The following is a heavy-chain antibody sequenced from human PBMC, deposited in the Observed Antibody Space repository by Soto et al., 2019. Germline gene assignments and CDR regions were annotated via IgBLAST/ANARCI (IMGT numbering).Heavy chain of an antibody. Sequence: ASVKVSCKASGYRFTSYGISWVRQAPGQGLEWMGGIIPIFGTANYAQKFQGRVTITADESTSTAYMELSSLRSEDTAVYYCARGHYYDSSGYYYPPYYFDYWGQGTLVTVSS. CDR3: ARGHYYDSSGYYYPPYYFDY. CDR2: IIPIFGTA. D-gene: IGHD3-22*01. CDR1: GYRFTSYG. V-gene: IGHV1-69*13. J-gene: IGHJ4*02.